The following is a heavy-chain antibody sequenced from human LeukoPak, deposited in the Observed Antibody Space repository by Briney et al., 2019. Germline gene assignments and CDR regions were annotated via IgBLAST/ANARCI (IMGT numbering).Heavy chain of an antibody. CDR2: INSDGSST. D-gene: IGHD2-15*01. J-gene: IGHJ3*02. V-gene: IGHV3-74*01. CDR3: ARTRGDCSGGSCYFDAFDI. Sequence: GGSLRLSCAASGFTFSSYWMDWVRQAPGKGLVWVSRINSDGSSTTYADSVKGRFTISRDNAKNTLYLQMNSLRAEDTAVYYCARTRGDCSGGSCYFDAFDIWGQGTMATVSS. CDR1: GFTFSSYW.